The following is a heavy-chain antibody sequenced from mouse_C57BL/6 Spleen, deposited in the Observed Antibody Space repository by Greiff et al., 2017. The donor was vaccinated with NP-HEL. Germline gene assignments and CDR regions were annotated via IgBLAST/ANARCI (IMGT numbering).Heavy chain of an antibody. CDR2: INPNNGGT. CDR3: ASGYYAMDY. Sequence: EVQLQQSGPELVKPGASVKIPCKASGYTFTDYNMDWVKQSHGKSLEWIGDINPNNGGTIYNQKFKGKATLTVDKYYSTAYMGLRSLTAEDTAVYYCASGYYAMDYWGQGTSVTVSS. V-gene: IGHV1-18*01. CDR1: GYTFTDYN. J-gene: IGHJ4*01.